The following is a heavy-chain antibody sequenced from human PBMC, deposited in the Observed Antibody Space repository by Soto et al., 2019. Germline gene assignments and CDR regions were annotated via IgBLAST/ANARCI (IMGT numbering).Heavy chain of an antibody. J-gene: IGHJ4*02. CDR1: EFTFTIYL. V-gene: IGHV3-7*04. CDR3: ARGVGGAIVAGFDY. D-gene: IGHD5-12*01. CDR2: VDPDGSEK. Sequence: GGSLRLSCAASEFTFTIYLMSWVRQASGKRLEWVSNVDPDGSEKYYEDAVNGLFAISGDTTNNLLSLQINILGAEDTGIYYFARGVGGAIVAGFDYWCQGALVIVS.